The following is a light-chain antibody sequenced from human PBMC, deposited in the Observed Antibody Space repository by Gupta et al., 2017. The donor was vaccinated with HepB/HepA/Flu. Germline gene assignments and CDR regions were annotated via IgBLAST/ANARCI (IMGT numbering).Light chain of an antibody. Sequence: VMTQSPATLSVSPGERATLSCRASQSVSSNLAWYQQKPGQAPRLLIYGASIRATGIPARFGGSGSGTEFTLTISSLQSEDFAVYYCQQYNTWPRTFGQGTKVEIK. V-gene: IGKV3-15*01. CDR3: QQYNTWPRT. CDR2: GAS. J-gene: IGKJ1*01. CDR1: QSVSSN.